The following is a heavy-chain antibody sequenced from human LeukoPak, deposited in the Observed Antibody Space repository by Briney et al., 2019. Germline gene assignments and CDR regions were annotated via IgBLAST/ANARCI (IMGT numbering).Heavy chain of an antibody. D-gene: IGHD2-15*01. J-gene: IGHJ3*02. CDR1: GFTFSSYA. Sequence: QSGGSLRLSCAASGFTFSSYAMSWVHQAPGKGLEWVSAISGSGGSTYYADSVKGRFTISRDNSKNTLYLQMNSLRAEDTAVYYCAKDPPYSGDAFDIWGQGTMVTVSS. CDR3: AKDPPYSGDAFDI. CDR2: ISGSGGST. V-gene: IGHV3-23*01.